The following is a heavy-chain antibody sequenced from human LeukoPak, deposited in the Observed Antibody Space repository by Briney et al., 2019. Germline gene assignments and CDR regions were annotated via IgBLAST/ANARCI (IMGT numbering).Heavy chain of an antibody. CDR2: IYPGDSDT. Sequence: GESLKISCKGSGYSFATWWIGWVRQMPGKGLEWTGIIYPGDSDTRYSPSFQGQVTISADKSISTAYLQWSSLKASDTAMYYCARHRRGITMVRGAAYDYWGQGTLVTVSS. D-gene: IGHD3-10*01. V-gene: IGHV5-51*01. CDR1: GYSFATWW. J-gene: IGHJ4*02. CDR3: ARHRRGITMVRGAAYDY.